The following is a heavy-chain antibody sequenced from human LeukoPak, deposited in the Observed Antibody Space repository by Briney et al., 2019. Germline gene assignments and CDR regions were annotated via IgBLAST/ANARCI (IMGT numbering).Heavy chain of an antibody. CDR2: IFHSGST. CDR1: GGSISSTTYY. V-gene: IGHV4-39*07. Sequence: PSETLSLTCTVSGGSISSTTYYWGWIRQPPGKRLEWIGTIFHSGSTYHNPSLKSRLTISVDTSKNQFSLILSSVAAADTAVYYCARARGGYCSSTSCLNNWFDPWGQGTLVTVSS. D-gene: IGHD2-2*01. J-gene: IGHJ5*02. CDR3: ARARGGYCSSTSCLNNWFDP.